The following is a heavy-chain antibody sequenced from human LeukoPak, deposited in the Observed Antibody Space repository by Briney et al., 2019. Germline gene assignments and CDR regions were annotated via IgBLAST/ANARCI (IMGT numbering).Heavy chain of an antibody. CDR1: GFSVSSNY. Sequence: PGGSLRLSCAASGFSVSSNYVSWVRQPPGKGLEWVSVLYSGGTTYYADSVKGRFTISRDNSKNTLYLQMNSLRAEDTAVYYCAGRYDSSGYPLHWGQGTLVTVSS. V-gene: IGHV3-53*01. D-gene: IGHD3-22*01. CDR2: LYSGGTT. J-gene: IGHJ4*02. CDR3: AGRYDSSGYPLH.